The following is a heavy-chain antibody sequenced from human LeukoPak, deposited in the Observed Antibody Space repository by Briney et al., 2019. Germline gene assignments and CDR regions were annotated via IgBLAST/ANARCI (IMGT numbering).Heavy chain of an antibody. CDR1: GFTVSTNY. Sequence: GGSLRLSCAASGFTVSTNYMSWVRQAPGKGLEGVSGIYSGGSTYYADSVKGRFTISSANSKTTLYLQMNSLNAEDTAVYYCARVCGYDSSGYYRGSFDYWGQGTLVTVSS. J-gene: IGHJ4*02. V-gene: IGHV3-53*01. CDR2: IYSGGST. CDR3: ARVCGYDSSGYYRGSFDY. D-gene: IGHD3-22*01.